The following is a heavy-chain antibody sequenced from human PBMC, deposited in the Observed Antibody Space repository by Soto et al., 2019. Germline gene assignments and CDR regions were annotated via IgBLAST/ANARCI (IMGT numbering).Heavy chain of an antibody. CDR1: GFTFGSYA. Sequence: PGGSLRLSCAASGFTFGSYAMSWVRQAPGKGLEWVSAISGSGGSTYYADSVKGRFTISRDNSKNTLYLQMNSLRAEDTAVYYCANTDRYYYYYYYMDVWGKGTTVTVSS. V-gene: IGHV3-23*01. CDR3: ANTDRYYYYYYYMDV. CDR2: ISGSGGST. D-gene: IGHD4-4*01. J-gene: IGHJ6*03.